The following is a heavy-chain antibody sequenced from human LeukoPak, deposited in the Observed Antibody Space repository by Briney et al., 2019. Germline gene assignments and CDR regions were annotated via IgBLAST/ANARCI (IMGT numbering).Heavy chain of an antibody. CDR1: GFTFSSYA. Sequence: GGSLRLSCAASGFTFSSYAMSWVRQAPGKGLEWVSSISASGGSTYYADSVKGRFTISRDNSKNTLYLQMNALTAEDTAVYYCAREGHLSPRGYFGVDVWGKGTTVTVSS. J-gene: IGHJ6*04. CDR2: ISASGGST. D-gene: IGHD3-3*02. V-gene: IGHV3-23*01. CDR3: AREGHLSPRGYFGVDV.